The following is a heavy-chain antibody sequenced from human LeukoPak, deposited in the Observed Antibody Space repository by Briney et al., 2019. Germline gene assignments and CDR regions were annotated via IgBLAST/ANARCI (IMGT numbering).Heavy chain of an antibody. D-gene: IGHD3-10*01. CDR2: INHSGST. Sequence: SETLSLTCAVYGGSFSGYYWSWIRQPPGKGLEWIGEINHSGSTNYNPSPKSRVTISVDTSKNQFSLKLSSVTAADTAVYYCARRSAERITMVRGVIYYFDYWGQGTLVTVSS. V-gene: IGHV4-34*01. CDR3: ARRSAERITMVRGVIYYFDY. CDR1: GGSFSGYY. J-gene: IGHJ4*02.